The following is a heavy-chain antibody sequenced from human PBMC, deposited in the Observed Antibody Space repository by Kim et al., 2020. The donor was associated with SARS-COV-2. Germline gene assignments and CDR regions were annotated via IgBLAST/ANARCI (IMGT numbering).Heavy chain of an antibody. CDR1: GFTFSSYW. CDR2: IKQDGSEK. V-gene: IGHV3-7*01. D-gene: IGHD2-15*01. CDR3: AMYCSGGSCYSHYYYGMDV. J-gene: IGHJ6*02. Sequence: GGSLRLSCAASGFTFSSYWMSWVRQAPGKGLEWVANIKQDGSEKYYVDSVKGRFTISRDNAKNSLYLQMNSLRAEDTAVYYCAMYCSGGSCYSHYYYGMDVWGQGTTVTVSS.